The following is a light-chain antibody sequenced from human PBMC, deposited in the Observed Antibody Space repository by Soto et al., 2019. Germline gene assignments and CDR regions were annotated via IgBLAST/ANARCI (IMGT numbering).Light chain of an antibody. CDR1: QRITTW. CDR3: QQYNTSPLT. Sequence: DIQMTQSPSTLSASVGERVTITCRASQRITTWLAWYQQKPGKAPKLLIYKASSLEGGVPSRFIGSGSGTEFNITISSLQPDDFATYYCQQYNTSPLTFGGGTTVEIK. J-gene: IGKJ4*01. V-gene: IGKV1-5*03. CDR2: KAS.